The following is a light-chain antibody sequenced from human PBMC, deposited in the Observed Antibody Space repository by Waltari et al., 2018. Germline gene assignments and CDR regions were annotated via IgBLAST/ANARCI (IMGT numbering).Light chain of an antibody. CDR3: QQYNNWPPEYT. J-gene: IGKJ2*01. CDR2: GAS. CDR1: QSVSSN. V-gene: IGKV3-15*01. Sequence: IVITQSPTTLSVSPGGRATLPCRASQSVSSNLAWYQQKPGQAPRLLIYGASTRATGIPARFSGSGSGTEFTLTISSLQSEDFAVYYCQQYNNWPPEYTFGQGTKLEIK.